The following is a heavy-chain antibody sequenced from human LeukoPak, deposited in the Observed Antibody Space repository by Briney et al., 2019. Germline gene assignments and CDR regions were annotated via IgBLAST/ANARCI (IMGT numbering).Heavy chain of an antibody. CDR2: INHSGST. J-gene: IGHJ6*03. V-gene: IGHV4-34*01. Sequence: PSETLSLTCAVYGGSFSDSYWSWIRQPPGKGLEWIGEINHSGSTNYNPSLKSRVTMSVDTSKNQFSLKLNSVTAADTAVYYCARDASGYCHMDVWGKGTTVTVSS. CDR3: ARDASGYCHMDV. CDR1: GGSFSDSY. D-gene: IGHD2-2*01.